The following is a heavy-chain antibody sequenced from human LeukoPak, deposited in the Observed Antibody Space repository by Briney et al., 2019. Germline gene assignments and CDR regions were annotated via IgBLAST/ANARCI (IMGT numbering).Heavy chain of an antibody. J-gene: IGHJ5*02. CDR2: IYHSGST. Sequence: PSETLSLTCTVSGGSISSGGYYWSWIRQPPGKGLEWIGYIYHSGSTYYNPSLKSRVTISVDRSKNQFSLKLSSVTAADTAVYYCARESYYYDSSGYYNWFDPWGQGTLVTVSS. CDR1: GGSISSGGYY. D-gene: IGHD3-22*01. V-gene: IGHV4-30-2*01. CDR3: ARESYYYDSSGYYNWFDP.